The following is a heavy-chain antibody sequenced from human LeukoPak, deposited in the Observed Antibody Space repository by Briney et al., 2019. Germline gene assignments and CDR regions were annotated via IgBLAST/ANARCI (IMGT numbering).Heavy chain of an antibody. V-gene: IGHV1-8*02. Sequence: ASVKVSCKASGYTFTSYDINWVRQATGQGLEWMGWMNPNSGNTGYAQKFQGRVTMTTDTSTSTAYMELRSLRSDDTAVYFCARGIYGLPDLNWFDPWGQGTLVTVSS. J-gene: IGHJ5*02. CDR3: ARGIYGLPDLNWFDP. D-gene: IGHD2/OR15-2a*01. CDR1: GYTFTSYD. CDR2: MNPNSGNT.